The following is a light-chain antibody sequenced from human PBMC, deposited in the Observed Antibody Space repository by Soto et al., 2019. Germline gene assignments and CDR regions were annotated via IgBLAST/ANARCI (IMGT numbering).Light chain of an antibody. CDR1: QNISNN. J-gene: IGKJ1*01. CDR3: QQYHNLWA. V-gene: IGKV3-15*01. Sequence: EIVMTQSPATVSVSPGESATLSCRASQNISNNFAWYQQRPGQAPRLLIYRASTRAPGVPARVGGSGSGTEFTLTISSLQPEDVTDYSCQQYHNLWAFGQGTKVDI. CDR2: RAS.